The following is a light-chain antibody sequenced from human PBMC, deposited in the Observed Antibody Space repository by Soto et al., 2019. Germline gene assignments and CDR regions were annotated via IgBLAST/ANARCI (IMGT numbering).Light chain of an antibody. V-gene: IGKV1-5*01. CDR3: QQYHSYVFT. Sequence: DIQMTQSPPTLSASVCDKVTITCRASQNVSTWLASDQKKSGKAPKRLSFDVSDLESGVPSRFSGSGSGTEFTLTLSGLQADDYATYDCQQYHSYVFTFGQGPKIDIK. CDR2: DVS. CDR1: QNVSTW. J-gene: IGKJ3*01.